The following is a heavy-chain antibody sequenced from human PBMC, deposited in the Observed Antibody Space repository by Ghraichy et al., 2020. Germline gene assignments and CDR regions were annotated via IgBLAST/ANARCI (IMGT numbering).Heavy chain of an antibody. CDR1: GFTFSSYA. J-gene: IGHJ6*02. V-gene: IGHV3-23*01. CDR2: ISGSGGST. Sequence: GGSLRLSCAASGFTFSSYAMSWVRQAPGKGLEWVSAISGSGGSTYYADSVKGRFTISRDNSKNTLYLQMNSLRAEDTAVYYCAKEGYYYDSSGYYVTYGMDVWGQGTTVTVSS. D-gene: IGHD3-22*01. CDR3: AKEGYYYDSSGYYVTYGMDV.